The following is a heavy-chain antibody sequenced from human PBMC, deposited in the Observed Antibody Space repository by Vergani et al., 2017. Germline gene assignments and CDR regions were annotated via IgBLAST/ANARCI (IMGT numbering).Heavy chain of an antibody. CDR3: ARAYLGMATIFAVYYFDY. CDR1: GGTFSSYA. V-gene: IGHV1-69*01. Sequence: QVQLVQSGAEVKKPGSSVKVSCKASGGTFSSYAISWVRQAPGQGLEWMGGIIPIFGTANYAQKFQGRVTITADESTSTAYMELSSLRSEDTAVYYCARAYLGMATIFAVYYFDYWGQGTLVTVSS. J-gene: IGHJ4*02. D-gene: IGHD5-24*01. CDR2: IIPIFGTA.